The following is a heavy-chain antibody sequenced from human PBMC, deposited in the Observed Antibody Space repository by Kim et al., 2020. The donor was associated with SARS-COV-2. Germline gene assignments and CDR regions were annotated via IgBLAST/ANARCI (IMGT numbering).Heavy chain of an antibody. D-gene: IGHD3-22*01. CDR3: AGDYYDSSGYPWHFDL. J-gene: IGHJ2*01. Sequence: SETLSLTCAVYGGSFSGYYWSWIRQPPGKGLEWIGEINHSGSTNYNPSLKSRVTISVDTSKNQFSLKLSSVTAADTAVYYCAGDYYDSSGYPWHFDLWG. CDR1: GGSFSGYY. V-gene: IGHV4-34*01. CDR2: INHSGST.